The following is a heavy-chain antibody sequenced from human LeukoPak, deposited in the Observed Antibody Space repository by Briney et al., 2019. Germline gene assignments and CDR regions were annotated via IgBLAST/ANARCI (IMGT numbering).Heavy chain of an antibody. Sequence: GGSLRLSCAASGFTFSSYSMNWVRQAPGKGLEWVSSISSSSSYIYYADSVKGRFTISRDNAKNSLYLQMNSLRAEDTAVYYCARGEAYYGSGSYSTEYFQHWGQGTLVTVSS. J-gene: IGHJ1*01. CDR1: GFTFSSYS. CDR2: ISSSSSYI. V-gene: IGHV3-21*01. D-gene: IGHD3-10*01. CDR3: ARGEAYYGSGSYSTEYFQH.